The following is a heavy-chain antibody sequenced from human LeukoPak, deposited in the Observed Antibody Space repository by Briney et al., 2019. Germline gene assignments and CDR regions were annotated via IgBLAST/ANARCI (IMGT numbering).Heavy chain of an antibody. CDR3: AKGPQHYCTNGVCYTGPFDY. D-gene: IGHD2-8*01. CDR1: GFTFSSYA. CDR2: ISGSGGST. V-gene: IGHV3-23*01. J-gene: IGHJ4*02. Sequence: GGSLRLSCAASGFTFSSYAMSWVRQAPGKGLERVSAISGSGGSTYYADSVKGRFTISRDNSKNTLYLQMNSLRAEDTAVYYCAKGPQHYCTNGVCYTGPFDYWGQGTLVTVSS.